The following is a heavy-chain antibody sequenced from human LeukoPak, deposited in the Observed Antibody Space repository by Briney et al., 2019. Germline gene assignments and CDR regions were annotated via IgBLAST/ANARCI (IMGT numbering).Heavy chain of an antibody. J-gene: IGHJ4*02. Sequence: PGGSLRLSCAASGFTFSSYSMNWVRQAPGKGREWVSSISSSSSDIFYADSVRGRFTISRDNAKNSLYLHMNSLRADDTAVYYCAREEFGELVEAFDSWGQGTLVTVSS. CDR2: ISSSSSDI. CDR3: AREEFGELVEAFDS. CDR1: GFTFSSYS. V-gene: IGHV3-21*01. D-gene: IGHD3-10*01.